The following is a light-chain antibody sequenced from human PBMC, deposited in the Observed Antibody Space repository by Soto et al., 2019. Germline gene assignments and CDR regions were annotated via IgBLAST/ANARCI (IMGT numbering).Light chain of an antibody. CDR3: SSYTSSSTLV. J-gene: IGLJ1*01. V-gene: IGLV2-14*01. CDR1: SSDVGGYNY. Sequence: QSVLTPPASVSGSPGQSITISCTGTSSDVGGYNYVSWYQQHPGKAPKLMIYDVSNRPSGVFNRFSGSKSGNTASLTISGLQAEDEADYYCSSYTSSSTLVFGTGTKVTVL. CDR2: DVS.